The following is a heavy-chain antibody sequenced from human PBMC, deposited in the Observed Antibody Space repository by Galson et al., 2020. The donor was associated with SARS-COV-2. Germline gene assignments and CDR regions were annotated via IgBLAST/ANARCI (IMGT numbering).Heavy chain of an antibody. J-gene: IGHJ4*02. CDR2: ISRSSSYI. CDR3: ARVLGYYDSSGYYYFDY. V-gene: IGHV3-21*01. CDR1: GFTFSSYS. Sequence: GGSLRLSCAASGFTFSSYSMNWVRQAPGKGLERDSSISRSSSYIYYADSVKGRFTISRDNAKNSLYLQMNSLRAEDTAVYYCARVLGYYDSSGYYYFDYWGQGTLVTVSS. D-gene: IGHD3-22*01.